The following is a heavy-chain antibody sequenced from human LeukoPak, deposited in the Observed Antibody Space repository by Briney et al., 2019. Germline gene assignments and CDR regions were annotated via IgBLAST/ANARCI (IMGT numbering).Heavy chain of an antibody. CDR1: GGSISSYY. Sequence: PSETLSLTCTVSGGSISSYYWSWIRQPPGKGLEWIGYIYYSGSTNYNPSLKSRVTISVDTSKNQFSLKLSSVTAADTAVYYCARDPGIPYWGQGTLVTVSS. J-gene: IGHJ4*02. CDR2: IYYSGST. V-gene: IGHV4-59*01. D-gene: IGHD3-10*01. CDR3: ARDPGIPY.